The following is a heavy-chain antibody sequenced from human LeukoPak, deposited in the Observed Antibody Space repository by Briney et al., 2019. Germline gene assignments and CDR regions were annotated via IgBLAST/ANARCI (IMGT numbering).Heavy chain of an antibody. CDR3: ISYDYGDPGLDY. Sequence: SGGSLRLSCAASGLTFSASAMHWVRQASGKGLEGVGRIRSKANNYATAYAASGKGSFTISRADSKNTAYLQMNSLKTEDTAVYYCISYDYGDPGLDYWGQGTLVTVSS. D-gene: IGHD4-17*01. CDR1: GLTFSASA. CDR2: IRSKANNYAT. V-gene: IGHV3-73*01. J-gene: IGHJ4*02.